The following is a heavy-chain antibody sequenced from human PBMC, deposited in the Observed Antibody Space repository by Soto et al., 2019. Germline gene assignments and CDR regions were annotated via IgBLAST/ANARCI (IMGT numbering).Heavy chain of an antibody. J-gene: IGHJ4*02. CDR3: ARRDYIGSSHFDY. Sequence: PAETLCLTCIVSGGSISSRSQRWVWIRQAPGRGLEWIATISDSGNTYSTSSLRGRVTISVDPAKNQFSLRLTSVTAAATAVSYCARRDYIGSSHFDYWGQGARGTAS. V-gene: IGHV4-39*01. CDR2: ISDSGNT. D-gene: IGHD1-26*01. CDR1: GGSISSRSQR.